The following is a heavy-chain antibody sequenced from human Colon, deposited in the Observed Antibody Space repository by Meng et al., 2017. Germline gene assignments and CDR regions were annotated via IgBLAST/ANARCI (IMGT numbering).Heavy chain of an antibody. CDR1: GFTFSSYA. Sequence: GESLKISCAASGFTFSSYAMHWVRQAPGKGLEWVAVISYDGSNKYYADSVKGRFTISRDNSKNTLYLQMNSLRAEDTAVYYCSRSSITMIVVVIYYFDYWGQGTLVTSPQ. CDR3: SRSSITMIVVVIYYFDY. J-gene: IGHJ4*02. D-gene: IGHD3-22*01. CDR2: ISYDGSNK. V-gene: IGHV3-30*01.